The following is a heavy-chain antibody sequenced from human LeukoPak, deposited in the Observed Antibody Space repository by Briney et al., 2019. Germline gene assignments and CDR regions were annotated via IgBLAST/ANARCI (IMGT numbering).Heavy chain of an antibody. CDR3: ARVGSVLLYFDGPDY. CDR2: ISYDGSNK. V-gene: IGHV3-30*03. D-gene: IGHD2-2*02. CDR1: GFTFSTYS. J-gene: IGHJ4*02. Sequence: GGSLRLSCAASGFTFSTYSMHWVRQAPGKGLEWVAVISYDGSNKYDADSVKGRFTISRDNSKNTLYLQMNSLRAEDTAVYYCARVGSVLLYFDGPDYWGQGTLVTVSS.